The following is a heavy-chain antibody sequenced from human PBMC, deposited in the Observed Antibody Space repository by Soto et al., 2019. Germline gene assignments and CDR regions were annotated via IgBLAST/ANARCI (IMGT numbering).Heavy chain of an antibody. CDR1: GGSISSGDYY. J-gene: IGHJ4*02. Sequence: LTCTVSGGSISSGDYYWSWIRQPPGKGLEWIGYIYYSGSTYYNPSLKSRVTISVDTSKNQFSLKLSSVTAADTAVYYCARADRDGYNYAFYYFDYWGQGTLVTVSS. CDR3: ARADRDGYNYAFYYFDY. V-gene: IGHV4-30-4*01. D-gene: IGHD5-12*01. CDR2: IYYSGST.